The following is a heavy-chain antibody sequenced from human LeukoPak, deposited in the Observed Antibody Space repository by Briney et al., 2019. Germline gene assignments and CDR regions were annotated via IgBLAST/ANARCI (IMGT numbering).Heavy chain of an antibody. Sequence: SETLSLTCTVSGGSISSYYWSWIRQPPGKGLEWIGYIYYSGSTNYNPSLKSRVTISVDTSKNQFSLKLSSVTAADTAVYYCARGPPYYDYVWGSYRPPVSFDYWGQGTLVTVSS. D-gene: IGHD3-16*02. J-gene: IGHJ4*02. CDR1: GGSISSYY. CDR2: IYYSGST. V-gene: IGHV4-59*12. CDR3: ARGPPYYDYVWGSYRPPVSFDY.